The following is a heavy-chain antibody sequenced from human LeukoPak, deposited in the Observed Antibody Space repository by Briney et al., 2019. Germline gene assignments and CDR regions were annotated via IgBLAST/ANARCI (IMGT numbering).Heavy chain of an antibody. V-gene: IGHV5-51*01. CDR3: ARGVYSYGQNAFDI. D-gene: IGHD5-18*01. CDR1: GYSFSNYW. J-gene: IGHJ3*02. CDR2: IYPGDSDT. Sequence: GESLKISCKGSGYSFSNYWIGWVRQMPEKGLEWMGIIYPGDSDTTYSPSFQGQVTISADKSINTAYLQWSSLKASDTAMYYCARGVYSYGQNAFDIWGQGTMVTVSS.